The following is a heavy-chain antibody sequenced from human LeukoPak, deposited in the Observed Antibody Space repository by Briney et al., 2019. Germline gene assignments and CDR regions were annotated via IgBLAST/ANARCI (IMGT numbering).Heavy chain of an antibody. Sequence: GGSLRLSCAASGFTLSSYSMNWVRQAPGKGLEWVSSISSSSSYIYYADSVKGRFTISRDNAKNSLYLQMNSLRAEDTALYYCAREIGSGWYNYFDYWGQGTLVTVSS. J-gene: IGHJ4*02. CDR1: GFTLSSYS. CDR2: ISSSSSYI. CDR3: AREIGSGWYNYFDY. V-gene: IGHV3-21*04. D-gene: IGHD6-19*01.